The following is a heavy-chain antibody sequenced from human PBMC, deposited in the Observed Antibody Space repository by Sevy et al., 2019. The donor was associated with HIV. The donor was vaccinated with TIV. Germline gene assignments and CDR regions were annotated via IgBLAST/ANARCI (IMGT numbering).Heavy chain of an antibody. CDR2: ISAYSGNT. J-gene: IGHJ4*02. V-gene: IGHV1-18*01. D-gene: IGHD3-10*01. CDR1: GYTFTIYG. CDR3: ARTSSYGSGNYFDY. Sequence: ASVKVSCKASGYTFTIYGISWVRQAPEQGLEWMGWISAYSGNTNYAQSLQGRVTMTTDTSTTTAYMKLRSLRFDDTAVYYCARTSSYGSGNYFDYWGQGTLVTVSS.